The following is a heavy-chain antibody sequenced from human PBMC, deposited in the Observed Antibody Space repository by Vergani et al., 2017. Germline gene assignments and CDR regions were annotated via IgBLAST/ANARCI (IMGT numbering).Heavy chain of an antibody. J-gene: IGHJ3*02. Sequence: QLQLQESGPGLVKPSETLSLTCTVSGGSISSSSYYWGWIRQPPGKGLDWIGSIYYSGTTYYNPSLQSRVTISVDTSKNRFSLKVSSVTAADTAVYYCARLLVDMEDFDIGGQGTMVTVSS. CDR2: IYYSGTT. V-gene: IGHV4-39*01. CDR3: ARLLVDMEDFDI. D-gene: IGHD5-12*01. CDR1: GGSISSSSYY.